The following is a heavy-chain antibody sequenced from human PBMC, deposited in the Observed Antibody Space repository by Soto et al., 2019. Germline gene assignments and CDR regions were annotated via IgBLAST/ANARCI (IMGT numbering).Heavy chain of an antibody. J-gene: IGHJ5*02. V-gene: IGHV3-30*18. CDR1: GFTFSGYG. CDR2: ISPDGSNK. CDR3: ANPRSSLQWPPFDP. D-gene: IGHD6-19*01. Sequence: QVKLVESGGGVVQPGRSLRLSCAASGFTFSGYGMHWVRQAPGKGLEWVAVISPDGSNKDYADSVKGRFTISRDNSKNTLYLQMNSLRVEDTAVYYCANPRSSLQWPPFDPWGHGTLVTVSS.